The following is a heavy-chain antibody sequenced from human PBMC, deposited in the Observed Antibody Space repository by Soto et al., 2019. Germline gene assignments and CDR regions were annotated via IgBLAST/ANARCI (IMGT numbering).Heavy chain of an antibody. V-gene: IGHV3-53*04. Sequence: GGSLRLSCAASGFTVSSNYMSWVRQAPGKGLEWVSVIYSGGSTYYADSVKGRFTISRHNSKNTLYLQMNSLRAEDTAVYYCARDHRDLGRAGDIVVVPAATRYHYYYYMDVWGKGTTVTVSS. CDR2: IYSGGST. CDR3: ARDHRDLGRAGDIVVVPAATRYHYYYYMDV. J-gene: IGHJ6*03. D-gene: IGHD2-2*01. CDR1: GFTVSSNY.